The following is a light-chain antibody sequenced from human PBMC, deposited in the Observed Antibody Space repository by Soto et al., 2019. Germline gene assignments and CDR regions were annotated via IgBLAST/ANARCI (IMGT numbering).Light chain of an antibody. V-gene: IGLV2-14*03. CDR3: SSYTSSSTVI. J-gene: IGLJ2*01. CDR1: SSDVGGYNF. CDR2: DVR. Sequence: QSALTQPASVSGSPGQSITISCTGTSSDVGGYNFVSWYQQHPGKAPKFIIYDVRNRPSGVSNRFSGSRSGNTASLTISGLQAEDAADYYCSSYTSSSTVIFGGGTQLTVL.